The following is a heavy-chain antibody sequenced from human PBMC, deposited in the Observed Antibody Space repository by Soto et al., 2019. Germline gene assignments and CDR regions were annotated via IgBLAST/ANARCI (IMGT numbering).Heavy chain of an antibody. V-gene: IGHV4-4*02. J-gene: IGHJ3*02. D-gene: IGHD2-21*02. Sequence: QVQLQESGPGLVKPSGTLSLTCAVSGGSVSSSNWWSWVRQSPGKGLEWMGEIYHSGSAPYNPSLQSRATISLDKSKNQFSLRLTSVTAADTAVYYCARVPGVVVSADDAFDIWGPGTRVIVSS. CDR2: IYHSGSA. CDR1: GGSVSSSNW. CDR3: ARVPGVVVSADDAFDI.